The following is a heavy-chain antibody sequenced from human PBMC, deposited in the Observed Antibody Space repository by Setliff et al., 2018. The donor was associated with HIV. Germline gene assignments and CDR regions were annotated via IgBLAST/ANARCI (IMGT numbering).Heavy chain of an antibody. CDR1: GFTFSSYS. CDR3: ARDYYDSSGYSVDY. Sequence: GSLRLSCAASGFTFSSYSMNWVRQAPGKGLEWVSYISSGSGGSTYYADSVKGRFTISRDNAKNSLYLQMNSLRAEDTAVYYCARDYYDSSGYSVDYWGQGTLVTVSS. CDR2: ISSGSGGST. V-gene: IGHV3-48*01. D-gene: IGHD3-22*01. J-gene: IGHJ4*02.